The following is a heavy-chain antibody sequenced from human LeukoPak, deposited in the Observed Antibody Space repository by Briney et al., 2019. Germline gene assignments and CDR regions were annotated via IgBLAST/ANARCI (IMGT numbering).Heavy chain of an antibody. V-gene: IGHV1-2*04. CDR1: GYTFTSYG. J-gene: IGHJ6*02. D-gene: IGHD2-2*01. CDR2: INPNSGGT. CDR3: ARVPAADYYYGMDV. Sequence: ASVKVSCKASGYTFTSYGISWLRQAPGQGLEWMGWINPNSGGTNYAQKFQGWVTMTRDTSISTAYMELSRLRSDDTAVYYCARVPAADYYYGMDVWGQGTTVTVSS.